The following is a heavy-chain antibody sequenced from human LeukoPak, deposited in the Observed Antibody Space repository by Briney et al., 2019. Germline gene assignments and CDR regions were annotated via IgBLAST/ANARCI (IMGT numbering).Heavy chain of an antibody. D-gene: IGHD5/OR15-5a*01. CDR2: LSPSSNVI. CDR3: AREGSTPFFDY. J-gene: IGHJ4*02. Sequence: HPGGSLRLSCAASGLTFSNHAMSWVRQSAGKGLECVSALSPSSNVIYYADSVKGRFSISRDNSKNTVYLQMSSLSADDTAVYFCAREGSTPFFDYWGQGTLVTVSS. CDR1: GLTFSNHA. V-gene: IGHV3-23*01.